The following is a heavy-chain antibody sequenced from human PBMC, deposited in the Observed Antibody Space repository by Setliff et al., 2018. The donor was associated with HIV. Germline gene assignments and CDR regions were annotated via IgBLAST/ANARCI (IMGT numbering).Heavy chain of an antibody. CDR3: ARGKTWLRFLDY. CDR1: GYTFTSYD. D-gene: IGHD5-12*01. CDR2: ISAYNGNT. J-gene: IGHJ4*02. V-gene: IGHV1-18*01. Sequence: ASVKVSCKASGYTFTSYDISWVRQAPGQGLEWMGWISAYNGNTKYAQKFQGRVTMTTHTSTSTAYMELRSLRSDDTAVYYCARGKTWLRFLDYWGQGTLVTVSS.